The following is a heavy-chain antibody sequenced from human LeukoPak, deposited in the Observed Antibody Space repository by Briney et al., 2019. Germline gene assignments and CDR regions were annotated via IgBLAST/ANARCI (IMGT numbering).Heavy chain of an antibody. CDR2: TRNKANSYTT. CDR3: AGGYDSSGYYLDDYYYYGMDV. CDR1: GFTFSDHY. V-gene: IGHV3-72*01. J-gene: IGHJ6*02. D-gene: IGHD3-22*01. Sequence: GGSLRLSCAASGFTFSDHYMDWVRQAPGKGLEWVGRTRNKANSYTTEYAASVKGRFTISRDDSKNSLYLQMNSLKTEDTAVYYCAGGYDSSGYYLDDYYYYGMDVWGQGTTVTVSS.